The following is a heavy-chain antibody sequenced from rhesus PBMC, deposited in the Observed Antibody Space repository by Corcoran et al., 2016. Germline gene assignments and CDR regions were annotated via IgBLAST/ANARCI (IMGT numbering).Heavy chain of an antibody. J-gene: IGHJ4*01. CDR1: GFSLPTRGMG. D-gene: IGHD6-31*01. Sequence: QVTLKESGPALVKPTQTLTLTCTFSGFSLPTRGMGVGWTRQPPGTPLEWLELIYWDDDLRYNSSLRSRLTSSRDTSKSQVVLTMTDMDPVDTATYYCARRRSSGWPVGYYFDYWGQGLLVTVSS. CDR3: ARRRSSGWPVGYYFDY. V-gene: IGHV2-174*01. CDR2: IYWDDDL.